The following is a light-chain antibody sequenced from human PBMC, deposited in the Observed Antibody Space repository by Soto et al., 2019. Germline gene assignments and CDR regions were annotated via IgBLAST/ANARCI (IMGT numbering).Light chain of an antibody. Sequence: QSVLTQPRSVSGSPGQSVTISCTGTSSDVGGYNYVSWYQQHPGKAPKVMIYDVSKRPSGVPDRFSGSKSGNTASLTISGLQPEDEADYYCCSYTGTYTWVFGGGTQLTVL. J-gene: IGLJ3*02. CDR2: DVS. CDR1: SSDVGGYNY. CDR3: CSYTGTYTWV. V-gene: IGLV2-11*01.